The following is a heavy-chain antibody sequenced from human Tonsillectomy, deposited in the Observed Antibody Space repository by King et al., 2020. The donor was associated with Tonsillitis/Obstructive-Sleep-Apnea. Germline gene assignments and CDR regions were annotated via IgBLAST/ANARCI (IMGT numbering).Heavy chain of an antibody. CDR3: AREGRLQYYFDY. V-gene: IGHV3-30*04. Sequence: VQLVESGGGVVQPGRSLRLSCAASGFTFSNYAMHWVRQAPDKGLEWVAVISYDGSNQYYADSVKGRFTISRDTSKNTLYLQMNSLRADDTSVYYCAREGRLQYYFDYWGQGTLVTVSS. J-gene: IGHJ4*02. D-gene: IGHD3-9*01. CDR1: GFTFSNYA. CDR2: ISYDGSNQ.